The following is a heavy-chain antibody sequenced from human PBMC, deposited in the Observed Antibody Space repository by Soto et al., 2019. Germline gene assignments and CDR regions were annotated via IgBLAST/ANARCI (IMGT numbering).Heavy chain of an antibody. Sequence: SLRLSCADSGLTGSSYAMHWVRQAPGAGLERVAVISYDGDKKYYADSVRGRFTISRDNSKNTLYLQMNSLRTEDTAMYYCAREDSYANLWGEGDLVTLSA. J-gene: IGHJ4*02. CDR1: GLTGSSYA. D-gene: IGHD5-18*01. CDR2: ISYDGDKK. CDR3: AREDSYANL. V-gene: IGHV3-30-3*01.